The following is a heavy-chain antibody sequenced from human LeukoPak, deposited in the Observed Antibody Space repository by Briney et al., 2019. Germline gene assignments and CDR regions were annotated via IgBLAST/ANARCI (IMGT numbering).Heavy chain of an antibody. CDR1: GFTFSDYY. D-gene: IGHD2-2*01. J-gene: IGHJ5*02. CDR2: ISSSGSTI. Sequence: GGSLRLSCAASGFTFSDYYMSWIRQAPGKGLEWVSYISSSGSTIYYADSVKGRFTISRDNAKNSLYLQMNSLRAEDTAVYYCARDRAQFCSSTSCQDWFDRWGQGTLVTVSS. CDR3: ARDRAQFCSSTSCQDWFDR. V-gene: IGHV3-11*01.